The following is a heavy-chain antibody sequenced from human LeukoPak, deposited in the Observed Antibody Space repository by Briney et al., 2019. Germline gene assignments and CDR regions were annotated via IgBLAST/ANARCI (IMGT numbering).Heavy chain of an antibody. CDR3: ARSRGEGYCGGDCYSADY. CDR1: GYTFTGYY. D-gene: IGHD2-21*02. Sequence: ASVKVSCKASGYTFTGYYMHWVRQAPGQGLEWMGRINPNSGGTNYAQKFQGRVTITADESTSTAYMELSSLRSGDTAVYYCARSRGEGYCGGDCYSADYWGQGTLVTVSS. J-gene: IGHJ4*02. V-gene: IGHV1-2*06. CDR2: INPNSGGT.